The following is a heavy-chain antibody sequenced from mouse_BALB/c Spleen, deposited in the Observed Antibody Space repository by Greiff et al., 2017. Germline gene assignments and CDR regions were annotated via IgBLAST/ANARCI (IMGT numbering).Heavy chain of an antibody. Sequence: DVQLVESGGGLVQPGGSRKLSCAASGFTFSSFGMHWVRQAPEKGLEWVAYISSGSSTIYYADTVKGRFTISRDNPKNTLFLQMTSLRSEDTAMYYCARDGRGNLYYAMDYWGQGTSVTVSS. CDR1: GFTFSSFG. CDR2: ISSGSSTI. D-gene: IGHD2-1*01. J-gene: IGHJ4*01. CDR3: ARDGRGNLYYAMDY. V-gene: IGHV5-17*02.